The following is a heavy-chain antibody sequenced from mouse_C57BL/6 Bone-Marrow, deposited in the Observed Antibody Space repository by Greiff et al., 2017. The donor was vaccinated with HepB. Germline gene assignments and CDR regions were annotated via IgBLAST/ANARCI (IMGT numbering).Heavy chain of an antibody. V-gene: IGHV14-3*01. J-gene: IGHJ4*01. D-gene: IGHD1-1*01. CDR3: ARPTVVAKDYAMDY. CDR2: IDPANGNT. Sequence: EVQLQQSVAELVRPGASVKLSCTASGFNIKNPYMHWVKQRPEQGLEWIGRIDPANGNTKYAPKFQGKATITADTSSNTAYLQLSSLTSEDTAIYYCARPTVVAKDYAMDYWGQGTSVTVSS. CDR1: GFNIKNPY.